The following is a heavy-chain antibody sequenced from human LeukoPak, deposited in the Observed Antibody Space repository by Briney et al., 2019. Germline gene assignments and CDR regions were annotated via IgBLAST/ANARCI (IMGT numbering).Heavy chain of an antibody. CDR2: IRDTGDRT. D-gene: IGHD3-22*01. V-gene: IGHV3-23*01. J-gene: IGHJ4*02. CDR3: AKDFPSNYFDSRGYWRY. CDR1: GFTFSSYA. Sequence: GGSLRLSCAASGFTFSSYAMNWVRQAPGKGLEWVAGIRDTGDRTFYADPVKGRFTISRDNSENTLYLQMRVLRADDTAVYYCAKDFPSNYFDSRGYWRYWGQGTLVTVSS.